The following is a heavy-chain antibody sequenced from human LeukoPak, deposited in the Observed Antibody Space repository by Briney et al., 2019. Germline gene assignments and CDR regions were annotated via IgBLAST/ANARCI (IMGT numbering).Heavy chain of an antibody. J-gene: IGHJ4*02. CDR2: ISGSGGST. CDR1: GFTFSSYG. D-gene: IGHD2-2*01. CDR3: AKESLRVVPSATFDY. V-gene: IGHV3-23*01. Sequence: PGGSLRLSCGVSGFTFSSYGMRWVRQAPGKGLEWVSAISGSGGSTYYADSVEGRFTISRDNSKNTLYLQMHSLRAEDTAVYYCAKESLRVVPSATFDYWGQGTLVAVSS.